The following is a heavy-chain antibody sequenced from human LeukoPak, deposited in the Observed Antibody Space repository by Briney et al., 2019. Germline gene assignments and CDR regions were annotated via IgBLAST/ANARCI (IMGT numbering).Heavy chain of an antibody. CDR2: ISSSDSTI. CDR3: AKDLVGASPAGDY. Sequence: GGSLRLSCAASGFTFSSYEMHWVRQAPGKGLEWVSYISSSDSTIYYADSVKGRFTISRDNSKNTLYLQMNSLRAEDTAVYYCAKDLVGASPAGDYWGQGTLVTVSS. J-gene: IGHJ4*02. V-gene: IGHV3-48*03. CDR1: GFTFSSYE. D-gene: IGHD1-26*01.